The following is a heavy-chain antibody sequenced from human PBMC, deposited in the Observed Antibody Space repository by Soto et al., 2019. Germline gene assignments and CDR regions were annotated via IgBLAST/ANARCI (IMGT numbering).Heavy chain of an antibody. CDR1: GFTFSSYW. Sequence: PGGSLRLSCAASGFTFSSYWMSWVRQAPGKGLEWVANIKQDGSEKYYVDSVKGRFTISRDNAKNSLYLQMNSLRAEDAAVYYCARDPAEYCSSTSCYNYWGQGTLVTVSS. J-gene: IGHJ4*02. CDR2: IKQDGSEK. CDR3: ARDPAEYCSSTSCYNY. V-gene: IGHV3-7*01. D-gene: IGHD2-2*02.